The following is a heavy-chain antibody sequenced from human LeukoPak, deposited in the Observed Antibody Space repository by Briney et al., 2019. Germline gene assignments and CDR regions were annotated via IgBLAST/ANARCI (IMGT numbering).Heavy chain of an antibody. CDR2: ISAYNGNT. CDR3: ARDLSSEVAAMLNYYYYYMDV. Sequence: ASVKVSCKASSYTFTSYGISWVRQAPGQGLEWMGWISAYNGNTNYAQKLQGRVTMTTDTSTSTAYMELRSLRSDDTAVYYCARDLSSEVAAMLNYYYYYMDVWGKGTTVTVSS. CDR1: SYTFTSYG. V-gene: IGHV1-18*01. D-gene: IGHD5-18*01. J-gene: IGHJ6*03.